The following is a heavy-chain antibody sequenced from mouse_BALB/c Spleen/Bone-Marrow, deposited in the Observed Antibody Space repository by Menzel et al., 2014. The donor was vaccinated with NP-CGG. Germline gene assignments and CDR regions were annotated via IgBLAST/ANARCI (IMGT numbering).Heavy chain of an antibody. J-gene: IGHJ3*01. CDR1: GYSISSYW. V-gene: IGHV1S126*01. D-gene: IGHD1-2*01. Sequence: QVQLKDSGPQLVRPGASVKISCKASGYSISSYWMHWVKQRPGQGLEWIGMIDPSDSETRLNQKFKDKATLTVDKSSSTAYMQLNSPTSEDSAVYYCAPPYYGYAWFAYWGQGTLVTVSA. CDR2: IDPSDSET. CDR3: APPYYGYAWFAY.